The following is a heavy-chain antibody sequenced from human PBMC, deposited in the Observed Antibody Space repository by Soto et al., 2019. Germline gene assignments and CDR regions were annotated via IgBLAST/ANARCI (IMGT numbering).Heavy chain of an antibody. J-gene: IGHJ4*02. CDR1: GGSISSYY. Sequence: SETLSLTCTVSGGSISSYYWSWIRQPPGKGLEWIGYIYYSGSTNYNPSLKSRVTISVDTSKNQFSLKLSSVTAADTAVYYCVRHRGYLGELSFFDYWGQGTLVTVSS. CDR2: IYYSGST. D-gene: IGHD3-16*02. CDR3: VRHRGYLGELSFFDY. V-gene: IGHV4-59*08.